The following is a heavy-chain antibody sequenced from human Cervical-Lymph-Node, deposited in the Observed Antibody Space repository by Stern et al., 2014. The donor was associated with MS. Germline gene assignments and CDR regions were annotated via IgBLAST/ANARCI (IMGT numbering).Heavy chain of an antibody. Sequence: QVQLQQWGAGLLKPSETLSLTCAVYGGSFSGYYWSWIRQPPGKGLEWIGEINHSGSTNYNPSLKSRVTTSVETSKNQFSLKLSSGTAADTAVYYCARYPDDYVWGSYRPQGRYFDYWGQGTLVTVSS. CDR3: ARYPDDYVWGSYRPQGRYFDY. CDR2: INHSGST. D-gene: IGHD3-16*02. J-gene: IGHJ4*02. CDR1: GGSFSGYY. V-gene: IGHV4-34*01.